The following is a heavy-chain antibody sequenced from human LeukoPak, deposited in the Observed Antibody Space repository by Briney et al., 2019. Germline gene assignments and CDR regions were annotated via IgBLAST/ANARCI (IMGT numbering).Heavy chain of an antibody. CDR1: GFTFSSYA. V-gene: IGHV3-30-3*01. CDR2: ISYNGSNK. J-gene: IGHJ4*02. D-gene: IGHD5-24*01. CDR3: ARRRDYFDY. Sequence: GGSLRLSCAASGFTFSSYAMHTVRQAPGKGLEWVEVISYNGSNKYYADSVKGRFTISRDNSKSTLYLQMNSLRAEDTAVYYCARRRDYFDYWGQGTLVTASS.